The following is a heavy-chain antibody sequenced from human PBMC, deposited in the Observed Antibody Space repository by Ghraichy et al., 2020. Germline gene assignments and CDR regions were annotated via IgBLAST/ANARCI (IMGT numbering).Heavy chain of an antibody. D-gene: IGHD2-15*01. CDR1: GFTFSSYA. CDR3: AKDLWGCSGGSCTHGYFQH. CDR2: ISGSGGST. V-gene: IGHV3-23*01. J-gene: IGHJ1*01. Sequence: LSLTCAASGFTFSSYAMSWVRQAPGKGLEWVSAISGSGGSTYYADSVKGRFTISRDNSKNTLYLQMNSLRAEDTAVYYCAKDLWGCSGGSCTHGYFQHWGQGTLVTVSS.